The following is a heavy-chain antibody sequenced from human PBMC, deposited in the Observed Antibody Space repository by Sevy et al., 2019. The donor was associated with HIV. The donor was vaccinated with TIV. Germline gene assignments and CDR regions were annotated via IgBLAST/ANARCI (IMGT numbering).Heavy chain of an antibody. Sequence: GGSLRLSCAASGFTFSSYGMHWVRQAPGKGLEWVAVISYDGSNKYYADSVKGRFTISRDNSKNTLYLQMNSLRAEDTAVYYCAKDLNYGMDVWGQGTTVTVS. V-gene: IGHV3-30*18. J-gene: IGHJ6*02. CDR2: ISYDGSNK. CDR1: GFTFSSYG. CDR3: AKDLNYGMDV.